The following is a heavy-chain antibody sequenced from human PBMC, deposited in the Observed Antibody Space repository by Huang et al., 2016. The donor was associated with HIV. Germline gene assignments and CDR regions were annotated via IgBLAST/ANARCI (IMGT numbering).Heavy chain of an antibody. V-gene: IGHV3-53*01. CDR2: LYHGGKA. Sequence: EVLLVESGGGLVQPGGSLRLSCAASGFTVNSNYMTWVRQAPGKGLEWVSLLYHGGKAHYADSVKGRFTISGDISQNTVFLQMSSLRVEDTAVYYCARGRYGTPNAWGQGTLVTVSS. D-gene: IGHD5-18*01. CDR3: ARGRYGTPNA. CDR1: GFTVNSNY. J-gene: IGHJ5*02.